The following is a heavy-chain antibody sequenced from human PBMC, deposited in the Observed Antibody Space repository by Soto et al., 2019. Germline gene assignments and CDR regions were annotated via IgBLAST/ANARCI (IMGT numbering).Heavy chain of an antibody. CDR3: ARAASPDSGYGYWFDP. CDR2: IYYSGST. D-gene: IGHD5-12*01. Sequence: SETLSLTCTVSGGSISSGGYYWSWIRQHPGKGLEWIGYIYYSGSTYYNPSLKSRVTISVDTSKNQFSLKLSSVTAADTAVYYCARAASPDSGYGYWFDPWGQGTLVTVSS. J-gene: IGHJ5*02. V-gene: IGHV4-31*03. CDR1: GGSISSGGYY.